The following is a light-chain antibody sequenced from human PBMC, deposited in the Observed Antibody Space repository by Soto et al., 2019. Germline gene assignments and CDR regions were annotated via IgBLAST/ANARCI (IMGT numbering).Light chain of an antibody. J-gene: IGKJ4*01. CDR2: GAT. CDR3: QRYGSSPLT. Sequence: EIVLTQSPGTLSLSPGERAALSCWASQSLTANLAWYQQKPGQPPRPLIYGATTRAAVIPDRFIGSGSGTECTLTITRLEPADAAVYFCQRYGSSPLTGGGGTRLEF. CDR1: QSLTAN. V-gene: IGKV3-20*01.